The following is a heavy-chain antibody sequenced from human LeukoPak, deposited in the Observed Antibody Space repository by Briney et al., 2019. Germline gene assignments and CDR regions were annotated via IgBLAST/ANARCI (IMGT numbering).Heavy chain of an antibody. CDR1: GGSISGYY. CDR3: VRGYSGYPYYLDY. CDR2: ISYSGST. J-gene: IGHJ4*02. Sequence: SETLSLTCTVSGGSISGYYWTWIRQPPGKGLEWIGYISYSGSTSSHPSLKSRVTISLDTSKNQFSLKLTSVTAADTAVYYCVRGYSGYPYYLDYWGQGSLVTVSS. D-gene: IGHD5-12*01. V-gene: IGHV4-59*08.